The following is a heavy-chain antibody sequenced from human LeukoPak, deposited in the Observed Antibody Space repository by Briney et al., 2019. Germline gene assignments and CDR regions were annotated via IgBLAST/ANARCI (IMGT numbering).Heavy chain of an antibody. CDR1: GGTFSSYT. CDR2: IIPILGIA. V-gene: IGHV1-69*02. Sequence: ASVKVSCKASGGTFSSYTISWVRQAPGQGLEWMGRIIPILGIANYAQKFQGRVTITADNSTSTAYMELSSLRSEDTAVYYCAAHNYYDSSGYYYLDYWGQGTLVTVSS. D-gene: IGHD3-22*01. CDR3: AAHNYYDSSGYYYLDY. J-gene: IGHJ4*02.